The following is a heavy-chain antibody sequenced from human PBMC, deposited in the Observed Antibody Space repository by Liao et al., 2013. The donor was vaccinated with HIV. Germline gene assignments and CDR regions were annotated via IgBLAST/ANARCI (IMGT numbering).Heavy chain of an antibody. CDR1: GGSFSGYY. J-gene: IGHJ4*02. CDR2: INHSGST. CDR3: ARGRAGDSDIVVVVAATHFDY. V-gene: IGHV4-34*01. D-gene: IGHD2-15*01. Sequence: QVQLQQWGAGLLKPSETLSLTCAVYGGSFSGYYWSWIRQPPGKGLEWIGEINHSGSTNYNPSLKSRVTISVDTSKNQFSLKLSSVTAADTAVYYCARGRAGDSDIVVVVAATHFDYWGQGTLVTVSS.